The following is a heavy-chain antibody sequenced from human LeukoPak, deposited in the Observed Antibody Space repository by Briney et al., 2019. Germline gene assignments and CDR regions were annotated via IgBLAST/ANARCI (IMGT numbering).Heavy chain of an antibody. V-gene: IGHV1-18*01. Sequence: GASVKVSCKASGGTFSSYAISWVRQAPGQGLEWMGWISSYNGNTDYAQKLQGRVTMTTDTSTNTAYMELRSLRSDDTAVYYCAKWGQQRYCSRTSCYTSVDYYYGLDVWGQGTTVTVSS. CDR3: AKWGQQRYCSRTSCYTSVDYYYGLDV. J-gene: IGHJ6*02. D-gene: IGHD2-2*01. CDR2: ISSYNGNT. CDR1: GGTFSSYA.